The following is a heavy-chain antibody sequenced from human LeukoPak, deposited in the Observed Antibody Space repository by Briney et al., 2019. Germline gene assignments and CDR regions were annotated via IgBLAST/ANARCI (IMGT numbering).Heavy chain of an antibody. J-gene: IGHJ3*02. V-gene: IGHV4-59*02. Sequence: SETLSLTCIVSGGSVSSYHWSWVRQPPGEGLEWIAYVHNSGSTNYNPALKRRDTIPVDRPKNQFSLKMSSVTAEDTARYYCVRDWEGFNFDIWGQGTMVTVSS. D-gene: IGHD1-26*01. CDR2: VHNSGST. CDR3: VRDWEGFNFDI. CDR1: GGSVSSYH.